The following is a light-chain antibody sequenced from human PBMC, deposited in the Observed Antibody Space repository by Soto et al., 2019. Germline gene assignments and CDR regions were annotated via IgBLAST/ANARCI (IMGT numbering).Light chain of an antibody. CDR3: QQYNSWTWT. V-gene: IGKV3-15*01. J-gene: IGKJ1*01. CDR2: GAA. Sequence: EIVMTQSPATLSVSPGARATLSCRASQTISTNLAWYQHKPGQPPSLLIYGAATRATGVPASFSGSWSGTLFTLTIASLQSEDVAVYYCQQYNSWTWTFGQGTKVDIK. CDR1: QTISTN.